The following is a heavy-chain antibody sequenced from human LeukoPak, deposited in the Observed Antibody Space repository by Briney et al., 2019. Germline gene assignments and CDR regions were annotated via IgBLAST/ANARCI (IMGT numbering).Heavy chain of an antibody. CDR3: ASDSHIVVVTAIHRYFQH. J-gene: IGHJ1*01. D-gene: IGHD2-21*02. V-gene: IGHV1-2*06. Sequence: ASVKVSCKASRYTFTGYYMHWVRQAPGQGLEWMGRINPNSGGTNYAQKFQGRVTMTRDTSISTAYMELSRLRSDDTAVYYCASDSHIVVVTAIHRYFQHWGQGTLVTVSS. CDR1: RYTFTGYY. CDR2: INPNSGGT.